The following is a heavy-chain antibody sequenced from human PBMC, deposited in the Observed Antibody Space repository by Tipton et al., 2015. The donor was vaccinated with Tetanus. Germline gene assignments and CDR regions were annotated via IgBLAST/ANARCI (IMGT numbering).Heavy chain of an antibody. V-gene: IGHV4-39*01. Sequence: TLSLTCTVSGGSISSSSFYWGWIRQPPGKELEWIGSIYYSGSTYYNPSLKSRVTISVDTSKNQFSLRLSSVTAADTAVYHCARRQTYCTNGFCPFENWGQGTLVTVSS. CDR2: IYYSGST. J-gene: IGHJ4*02. D-gene: IGHD2-8*01. CDR1: GGSISSSSFY. CDR3: ARRQTYCTNGFCPFEN.